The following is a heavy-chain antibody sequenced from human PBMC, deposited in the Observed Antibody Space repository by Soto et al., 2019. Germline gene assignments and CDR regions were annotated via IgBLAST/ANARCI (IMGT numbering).Heavy chain of an antibody. D-gene: IGHD5-12*01. J-gene: IGHJ2*01. CDR2: ISSNGGST. CDR1: GFTFSSYA. V-gene: IGHV3-64*01. Sequence: GGSLRLSCAASGFTFSSYAMHWVRQAPGKGLEYVSAISSNGGSTSYANSVKGRFTISRDNSKNTLYLQMGSLRAEDSAAYYCSRERGYSGYDWYFDLWGRGTLVTVSS. CDR3: SRERGYSGYDWYFDL.